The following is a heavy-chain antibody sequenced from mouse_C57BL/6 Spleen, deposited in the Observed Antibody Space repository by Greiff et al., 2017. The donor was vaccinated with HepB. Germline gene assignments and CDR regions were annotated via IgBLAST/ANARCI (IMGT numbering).Heavy chain of an antibody. CDR2: IYPGSGST. V-gene: IGHV1-55*01. CDR1: GYTFTSYW. J-gene: IGHJ2*01. Sequence: QVQLQQPGAELVKPGASVKMSCKASGYTFTSYWITWVKQRPGQGLEWIGDIYPGSGSTNYNEKFKSKATLTVDTSSSTAYMQLSSLTSEDSAVYYCAIPLYYYGSSYRPFDYWGQGTTLTVSS. D-gene: IGHD1-1*01. CDR3: AIPLYYYGSSYRPFDY.